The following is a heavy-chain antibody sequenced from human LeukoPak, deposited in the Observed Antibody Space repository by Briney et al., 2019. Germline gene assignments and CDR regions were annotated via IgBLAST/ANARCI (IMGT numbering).Heavy chain of an antibody. Sequence: ASVKVSCKASGYTFTHNYIHWVRQAPGHGLEWMGWITPNSGDTDSAQKFQGRVTMTRDTSLSTAYMELSRLTSDDTAVYYCATKRQDDSSGYGAFDIWGRGTMVTVSS. CDR2: ITPNSGDT. CDR3: ATKRQDDSSGYGAFDI. D-gene: IGHD3-22*01. J-gene: IGHJ3*02. CDR1: GYTFTHNY. V-gene: IGHV1-2*02.